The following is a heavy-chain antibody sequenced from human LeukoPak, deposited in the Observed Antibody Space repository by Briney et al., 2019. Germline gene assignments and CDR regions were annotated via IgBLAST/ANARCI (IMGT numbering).Heavy chain of an antibody. V-gene: IGHV1-69*01. CDR1: GGTFSSYA. CDR3: ASGYSYGPSDYYYGMDV. Sequence: EASVKVSCKASGGTFSSYAISWVRQAPGQGLEWMGGIIPIFGTANYAQKFQGRVTITADESTSTAYMELSSLRSEDTAVYYCASGYSYGPSDYYYGMDVWGQGTTVTVSS. J-gene: IGHJ6*02. CDR2: IIPIFGTA. D-gene: IGHD5-18*01.